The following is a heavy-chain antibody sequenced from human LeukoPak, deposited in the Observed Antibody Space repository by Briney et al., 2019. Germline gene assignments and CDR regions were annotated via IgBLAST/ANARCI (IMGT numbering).Heavy chain of an antibody. V-gene: IGHV4-39*07. D-gene: IGHD2-21*02. Sequence: SETLSLTCTVSGGSISSSSYYWGWIRQPPGKGLEWIGSIYYSGSTYYNPSLKSRVTISVDTSKNQFSLKLSSVTAADTAVYYCARVTGIPLNYYRDVWGKGTTVTVSS. CDR3: ARVTGIPLNYYRDV. CDR2: IYYSGST. CDR1: GGSISSSSYY. J-gene: IGHJ6*03.